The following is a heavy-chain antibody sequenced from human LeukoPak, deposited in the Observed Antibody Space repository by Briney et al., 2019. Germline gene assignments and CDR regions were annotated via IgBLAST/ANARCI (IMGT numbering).Heavy chain of an antibody. CDR3: AREDIAVAGTYFDP. D-gene: IGHD6-19*01. Sequence: GRSLRLSCAASGFTFSNYGMHWVRQAPGKGLEWVVVISHDGSNNNYADSVKGRFTISRDNSKNTLYLQMNSLRAEDTAVYYCAREDIAVAGTYFDPWGQGTLVTVSS. CDR1: GFTFSNYG. CDR2: ISHDGSNN. J-gene: IGHJ5*02. V-gene: IGHV3-30*03.